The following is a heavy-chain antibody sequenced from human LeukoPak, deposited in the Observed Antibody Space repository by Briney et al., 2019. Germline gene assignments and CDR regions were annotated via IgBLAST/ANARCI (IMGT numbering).Heavy chain of an antibody. CDR2: IYTSGST. D-gene: IGHD3-3*01. J-gene: IGHJ3*02. CDR1: GGSISSYY. CDR3: ASGSGDYDFWSDEISDAFDI. Sequence: PSETLSLTCTVSGGSISSYYWSWIRQPAGKGLEWIGRIYTSGSTNYNPSLKSRVTMSVDTSKNQFSLKLSSVTAADTAVYYCASGSGDYDFWSDEISDAFDIWGQGTMVTVSS. V-gene: IGHV4-4*07.